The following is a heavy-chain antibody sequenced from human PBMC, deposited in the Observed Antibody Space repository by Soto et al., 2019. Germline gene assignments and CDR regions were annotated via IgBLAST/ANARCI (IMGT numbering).Heavy chain of an antibody. V-gene: IGHV3-33*01. J-gene: IGHJ4*02. D-gene: IGHD3-10*01. Sequence: XVSLRLSFAASGFTFSGCGMHWVRQDPGKGLEWVSIIWSDGTNKYYADSVEGRFTISRDNSKNTLFLQMNSLRADDTAVYFCARETPEGAYYFGFDFWGQGVLVTVSS. CDR2: IWSDGTNK. CDR1: GFTFSGCG. CDR3: ARETPEGAYYFGFDF.